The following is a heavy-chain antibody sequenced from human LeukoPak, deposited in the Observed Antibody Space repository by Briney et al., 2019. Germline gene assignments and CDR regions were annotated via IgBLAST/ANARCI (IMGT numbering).Heavy chain of an antibody. V-gene: IGHV4-59*08. CDR3: ARHLATTGSRSYYFDY. Sequence: PSETLSLTCTVSGGSVSRYYWSWIRQPPGKGLEWIGYIYYSGSTNYNPSLKSRVTISVDTSKNQFSLKLSSVTAADTAVYYCARHLATTGSRSYYFDYWGQGTLVTVSS. CDR2: IYYSGST. CDR1: GGSVSRYY. D-gene: IGHD6-6*01. J-gene: IGHJ4*02.